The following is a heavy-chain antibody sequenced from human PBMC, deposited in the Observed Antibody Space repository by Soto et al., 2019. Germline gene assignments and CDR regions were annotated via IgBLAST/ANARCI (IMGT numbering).Heavy chain of an antibody. J-gene: IGHJ4*01. D-gene: IGHD3-3*01. V-gene: IGHV3-30-3*01. CDR3: ARDKRDLRFLEWSYYFDY. Sequence: QVQLVESGGGVVQPGRSLRLSCAASGFTFSSCAMHWVRQAPGKGLEWVALISYDGSNKYYADSVKGRFTISRDNSKNTLYLQMNSLRAEDTAVYYCARDKRDLRFLEWSYYFDYWVHGTLVTVSS. CDR2: ISYDGSNK. CDR1: GFTFSSCA.